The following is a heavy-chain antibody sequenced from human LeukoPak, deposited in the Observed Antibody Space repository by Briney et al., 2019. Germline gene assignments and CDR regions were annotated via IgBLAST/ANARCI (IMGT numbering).Heavy chain of an antibody. CDR2: ISWDSSNR. J-gene: IGHJ6*02. CDR1: GFTFDDYA. CDR3: AKDIDTGLASGMDV. D-gene: IGHD5-18*01. Sequence: GRSLRLSCAASGFTFDDYAMHWVRQAPGKGLXXXXGISWDSSNRGYADSVKGRFTISRDNAKNSLYMQMNSLRAEDTALYYCAKDIDTGLASGMDVWGQGTTVTVSS. V-gene: IGHV3-9*01.